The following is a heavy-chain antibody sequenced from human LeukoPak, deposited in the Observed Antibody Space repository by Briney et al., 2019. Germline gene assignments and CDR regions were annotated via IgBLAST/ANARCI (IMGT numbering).Heavy chain of an antibody. J-gene: IGHJ4*02. CDR3: STEIRWEEPNLDF. CDR2: IETKTDGGTS. CDR1: GFTFSNAW. Sequence: GGSLRLSCAASGFTFSNAWMRWVRQAPGKGLEWVGRIETKTDGGTSDYAAPVKGRFTISRDDSENTLYLQMNSLETEDTAIYYCSTEIRWEEPNLDFWGQGTLVTVSS. V-gene: IGHV3-15*04. D-gene: IGHD1-26*01.